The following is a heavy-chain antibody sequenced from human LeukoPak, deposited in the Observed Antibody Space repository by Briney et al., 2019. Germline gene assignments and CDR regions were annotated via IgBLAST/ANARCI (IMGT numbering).Heavy chain of an antibody. CDR1: GGSFSGYY. Sequence: PSETLSLTCAVYGGSFSGYYWSWIRQPPGKGLEWIGEINHSGSTNYNPSLKSRVTISVDTSKNQFSLKLSSVTAADTAVYYCARGLTPQIDCGGDCYSHYWGQGTLVTVSS. V-gene: IGHV4-34*01. D-gene: IGHD2-21*02. J-gene: IGHJ4*02. CDR2: INHSGST. CDR3: ARGLTPQIDCGGDCYSHY.